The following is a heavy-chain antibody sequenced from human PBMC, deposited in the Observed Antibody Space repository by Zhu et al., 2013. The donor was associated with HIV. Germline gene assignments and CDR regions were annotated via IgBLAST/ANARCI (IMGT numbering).Heavy chain of an antibody. CDR3: ARAILELVMNYYYYGMDV. J-gene: IGHJ6*02. CDR2: IIPIFGTA. Sequence: QVQLVQSGAEVKKPGSSVKVSCKASGGTFSSYAISWVRQAPGQGLEWMGGIIPIFGTANYAQKFQGRVTITADKSTSTAYMELSSLRSEDTAVYYCARAILELVMNYYYYGMDVWGQGTTATV. V-gene: IGHV1-69*06. CDR1: GGTFSSYA. D-gene: IGHD3-3*01.